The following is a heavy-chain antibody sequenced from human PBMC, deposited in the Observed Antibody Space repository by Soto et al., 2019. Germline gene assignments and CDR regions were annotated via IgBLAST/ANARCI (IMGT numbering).Heavy chain of an antibody. J-gene: IGHJ6*02. CDR3: ARGGGGDFDYDYGMDV. CDR2: IIPIFGTA. D-gene: IGHD3-10*01. Sequence: QVQLVQSGAEVKKPGSSVKVSCKASGGTFSSYAISWVRQAPGQGLEWMGGIIPIFGTANYAQKFQGRVTITEDEATSRAYMERSSLRAEDTDVYYCARGGGGDFDYDYGMDVWGQGTTVTVS. CDR1: GGTFSSYA. V-gene: IGHV1-69*01.